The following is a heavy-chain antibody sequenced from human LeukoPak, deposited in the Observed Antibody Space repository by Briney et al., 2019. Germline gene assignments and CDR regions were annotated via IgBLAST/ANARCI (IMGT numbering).Heavy chain of an antibody. CDR3: AKANYCSGRSCYAFDH. J-gene: IGHJ4*02. D-gene: IGHD2-15*01. V-gene: IGHV3-23*01. CDR1: GLTFNNYA. CDR2: ISTDGDTK. Sequence: PGGSLRLSCAASGLTFNNYAMSWVRLAPGKGLEWVSAISTDGDTKYYADSAKGRFTISRDNFWNTLFLQMNSLRVEDTAVYYCAKANYCSGRSCYAFDHWGQGTLVTVSA.